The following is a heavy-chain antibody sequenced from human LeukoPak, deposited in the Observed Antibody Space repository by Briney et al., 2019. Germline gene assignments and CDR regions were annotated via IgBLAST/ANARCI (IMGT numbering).Heavy chain of an antibody. CDR1: GFTFSSYA. V-gene: IGHV3-23*01. Sequence: GGSLRLSCAASGFTFSSYAMSWVRQAPGKGLEWVSAISGSGGSTYYADSVKGRFTISRDNAKNSLYLQMNSLRAEDTAVYYCARASGASVTKYWGQGTLVTVSS. CDR2: ISGSGGST. J-gene: IGHJ4*02. CDR3: ARASGASVTKY. D-gene: IGHD4-17*01.